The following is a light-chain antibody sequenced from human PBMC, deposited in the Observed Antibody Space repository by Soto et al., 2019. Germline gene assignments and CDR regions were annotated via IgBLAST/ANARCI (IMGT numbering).Light chain of an antibody. V-gene: IGKV3-20*01. CDR1: QSVSSDF. CDR2: GAS. J-gene: IGKJ5*01. Sequence: EIVLTQSPGILSLSPGDRATLSRRASQSVSSDFLAWYQQKPGQAPRLLIYGASTRATGIPDRFSGSGSGTDFSLTISSLEPEDVALYYCQQYDTSPFTFGQGTRVQIK. CDR3: QQYDTSPFT.